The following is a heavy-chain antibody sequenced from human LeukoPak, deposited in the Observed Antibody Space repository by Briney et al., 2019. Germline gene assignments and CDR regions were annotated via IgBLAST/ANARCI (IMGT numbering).Heavy chain of an antibody. CDR2: IHRSGST. Sequence: SETLSLTCGVFGGSISNRNWWSLVRQAPGRGLEWIGEIHRSGSTNFNPSLTSRATLSVDRSKNQVSLKVDSVTAADTAIYYCAKTRPGSNTFDLWGQGTVVIVSS. J-gene: IGHJ3*01. V-gene: IGHV4-4*02. D-gene: IGHD3-10*01. CDR1: GGSISNRNW. CDR3: AKTRPGSNTFDL.